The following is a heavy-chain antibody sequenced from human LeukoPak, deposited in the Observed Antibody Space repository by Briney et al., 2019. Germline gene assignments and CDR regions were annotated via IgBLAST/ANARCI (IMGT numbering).Heavy chain of an antibody. J-gene: IGHJ4*02. CDR1: GYXFTNYW. V-gene: IGHV5-51*01. D-gene: IGHD5-12*01. Sequence: GESLKISCNGSGYXFTNYWICWVRQMPGKGLEWIGIIFPADSDTRYSPSFQGQVTISADKFIRTAYLQWSSLKASDTAMYYCARSGYSGYEGDYWGQGTLVTVSS. CDR2: IFPADSDT. CDR3: ARSGYSGYEGDY.